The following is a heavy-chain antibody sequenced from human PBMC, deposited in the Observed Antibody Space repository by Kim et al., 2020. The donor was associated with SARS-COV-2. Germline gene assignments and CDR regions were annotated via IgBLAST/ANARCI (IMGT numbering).Heavy chain of an antibody. CDR2: ISGSGGST. D-gene: IGHD4-17*01. J-gene: IGHJ4*02. Sequence: GGSLRLSCASSGLTFSSYAMSWVRQAPGKVLEWLSAISGSGGSTYYADSVKGRLTFSRDNTNNTLYLQTNSLRAEHTAVYYCANAMGDYGDYSSGDYWGQGSRVTVAS. CDR1: GLTFSSYA. V-gene: IGHV3-23*01. CDR3: ANAMGDYGDYSSGDY.